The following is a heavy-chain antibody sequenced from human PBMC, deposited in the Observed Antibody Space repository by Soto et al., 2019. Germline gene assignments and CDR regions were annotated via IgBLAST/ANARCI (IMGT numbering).Heavy chain of an antibody. J-gene: IGHJ6*02. CDR2: IIPILGIA. Sequence: QVQLVQSGAEVKKPGSSVKVSCKASGGTFSSYTISWVRQAPGQGLEWMGRIIPILGIANYAQKFQGRVTITADKSTSRACMEVCSLRSEDTAGYFCARESRFYYDRSGSYGGMDVWGQGTTVTVSS. D-gene: IGHD3-22*01. CDR1: GGTFSSYT. V-gene: IGHV1-69*08. CDR3: ARESRFYYDRSGSYGGMDV.